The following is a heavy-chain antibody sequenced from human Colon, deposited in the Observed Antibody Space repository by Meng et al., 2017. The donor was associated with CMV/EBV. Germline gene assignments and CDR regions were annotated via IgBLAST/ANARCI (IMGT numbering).Heavy chain of an antibody. CDR3: ARENRGSFDI. V-gene: IGHV4-39*07. CDR2: LSDGANT. D-gene: IGHD3-10*01. Sequence: SETLSLTCTVSSGSVSSRSYYWGWIRQPPGKGLEWIGSLSDGANTYYNPSLKTRVSISLDSYKNQFSLKLNSVTAADSAIYYCARENRGSFDIWGPGTLVTVSS. J-gene: IGHJ3*02. CDR1: SGSVSSRSYY.